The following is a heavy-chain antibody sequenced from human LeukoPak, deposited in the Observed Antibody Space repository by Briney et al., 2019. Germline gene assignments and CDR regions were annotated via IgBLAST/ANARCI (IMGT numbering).Heavy chain of an antibody. CDR2: INHSGST. V-gene: IGHV4-34*01. D-gene: IGHD6-19*01. CDR1: GGSFSGYY. CDR3: ARDGYSSGWFGRIDY. Sequence: SETLSLTCAVYGGSFSGYYWSWIRQPPGKGLEWIGEINHSGSTNYNPSLKSRVTISVDTSKNQFSLKLSSVTAADTAVYYCARDGYSSGWFGRIDYWGQGTLVTVSP. J-gene: IGHJ4*02.